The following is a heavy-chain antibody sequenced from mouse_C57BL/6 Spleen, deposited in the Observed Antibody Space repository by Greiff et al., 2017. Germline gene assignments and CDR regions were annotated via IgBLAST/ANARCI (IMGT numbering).Heavy chain of an antibody. CDR3: ARWGGSNGWFAY. J-gene: IGHJ3*01. CDR1: GYTFTSYW. Sequence: VQLQQPGAELVKPGASVKLSCKVSGYTFTSYWMQWVKQRPGQGLEWIGEIDPSDSYTNYNQKFKGKATFTVDTSSSTAYMQLSSLTSEDSAVDYCARWGGSNGWFAYWGQGTLVTVSA. D-gene: IGHD1-1*01. CDR2: IDPSDSYT. V-gene: IGHV1-50*01.